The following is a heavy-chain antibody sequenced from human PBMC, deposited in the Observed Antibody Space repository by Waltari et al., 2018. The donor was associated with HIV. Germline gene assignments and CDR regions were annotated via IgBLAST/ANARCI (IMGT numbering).Heavy chain of an antibody. V-gene: IGHV1-3*01. Sequence: QVQLVQSGAEVKKPGASVKVSCKASGYTFTSYAMHWVRQAHGQRLEWMGWISAGNGNTKYSQKFQGRVTITRDTSASTAYMELSSLRSEDTAVYYCARGVLPMVRGVEVSRVFDPWGQGTLVTVSS. CDR2: ISAGNGNT. CDR3: ARGVLPMVRGVEVSRVFDP. J-gene: IGHJ5*02. D-gene: IGHD3-10*01. CDR1: GYTFTSYA.